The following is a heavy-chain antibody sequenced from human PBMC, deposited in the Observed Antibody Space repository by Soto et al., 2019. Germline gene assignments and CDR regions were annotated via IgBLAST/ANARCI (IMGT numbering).Heavy chain of an antibody. D-gene: IGHD1-26*01. CDR3: ARDGVGATTFFGFLDY. V-gene: IGHV3-33*08. CDR1: ASIFKGHG. Sequence: QVQLVESGGGVVQPGGSLRLSCAASASIFKGHGMHWVRQDPGKGLEWVAIIRYDGSDEHYGDSVEGRFTISRDNSKNMLYLQINSLRAEDTAVYYCARDGVGATTFFGFLDYWGQGTLVTDSS. J-gene: IGHJ4*02. CDR2: IRYDGSDE.